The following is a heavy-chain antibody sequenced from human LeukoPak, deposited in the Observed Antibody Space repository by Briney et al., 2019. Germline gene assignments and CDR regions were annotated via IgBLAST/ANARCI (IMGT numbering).Heavy chain of an antibody. CDR1: GFTFSSYA. CDR3: AKGYVNYCSGGSCLHDY. CDR2: ISGSGGST. V-gene: IGHV3-23*01. Sequence: GGSLRLSCAASGFTFSSYAMSWVRQAPGKGLEWVSAISGSGGSTYYADSVKGRFTISRDNSKNTLYLQMNSLRAEDTAVYYCAKGYVNYCSGGSCLHDYWGQGTLVTVSS. J-gene: IGHJ4*02. D-gene: IGHD2-15*01.